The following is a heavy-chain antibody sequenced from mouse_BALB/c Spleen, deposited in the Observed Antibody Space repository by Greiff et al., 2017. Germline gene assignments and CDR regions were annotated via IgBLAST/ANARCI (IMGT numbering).Heavy chain of an antibody. CDR1: GFTFSSYG. D-gene: IGHD2-14*01. J-gene: IGHJ4*01. CDR3: ARNYRYDGYAMDY. CDR2: ISSGGSYT. Sequence: EVQGVESGGDLVKPGGSLKLSCAASGFTFSSYGMSWVRQTPDKRLEWVATISSGGSYTYYPDSVKGRFTISRDNAKNTLYLQMSSLKSEDTAMYYCARNYRYDGYAMDYWGQGTSVTVSS. V-gene: IGHV5-6*01.